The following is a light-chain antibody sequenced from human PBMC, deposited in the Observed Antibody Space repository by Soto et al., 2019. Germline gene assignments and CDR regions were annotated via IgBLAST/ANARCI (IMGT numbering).Light chain of an antibody. V-gene: IGKV3-20*01. CDR3: QQYGSSPRT. J-gene: IGKJ1*01. CDR2: GAS. CDR1: QSVSSSY. Sequence: EIVLTQSPGTLSLSPGERATLSCRASQSVSSSYLAWYQQKPGQAPRLLIYGASNRATGIPDRFSGSGSGTDFTLTIRRLEPEDFAVYYCQQYGSSPRTFGQRTKVEIK.